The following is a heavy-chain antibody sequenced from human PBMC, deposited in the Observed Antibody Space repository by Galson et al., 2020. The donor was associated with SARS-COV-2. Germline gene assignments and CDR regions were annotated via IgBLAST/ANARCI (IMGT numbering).Heavy chain of an antibody. Sequence: GESLKISCAASGFSFSRYGMHWVRQAPGKGLEWVALISSDGSNKDYADSVKGRFTISRDNSKNTLYLPMNSLRAEDTAVYYCAKDPASAAAGFGDCWGQGTLVTVSS. CDR1: GFSFSRYG. CDR3: AKDPASAAAGFGDC. V-gene: IGHV3-30*18. J-gene: IGHJ4*02. CDR2: ISSDGSNK. D-gene: IGHD6-13*01.